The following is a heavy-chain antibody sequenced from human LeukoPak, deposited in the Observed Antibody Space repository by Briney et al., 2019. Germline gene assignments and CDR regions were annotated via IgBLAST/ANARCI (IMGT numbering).Heavy chain of an antibody. V-gene: IGHV4-34*01. D-gene: IGHD2-2*01. CDR2: INHSGST. CDR3: ARGGVVVPAAVDY. CDR1: GGSFSGYY. J-gene: IGHJ4*02. Sequence: SETLSLTCAVYGGSFSGYYWSWIRQPPGKGLEWIGEINHSGSTNYNPSLKSRVTISVDTSKKQFSLKLSSVTAADTAVYYCARGGVVVPAAVDYWGQGTLVTVSS.